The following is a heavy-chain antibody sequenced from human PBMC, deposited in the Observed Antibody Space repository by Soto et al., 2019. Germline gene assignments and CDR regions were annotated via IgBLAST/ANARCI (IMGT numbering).Heavy chain of an antibody. CDR3: ACSQGIFGVVTYYYYYGMDV. CDR2: INHSGST. V-gene: IGHV4-34*01. Sequence: SETRSLTCAVYGGSFSGYYWSWIRQPPGKGLEWIGEINHSGSTNYNPSLKSRVTISVDTSKNQFSLKLSSVAAADTAVYYCACSQGIFGVVTYYYYYGMDVWGQGTTVTVSS. CDR1: GGSFSGYY. D-gene: IGHD3-3*01. J-gene: IGHJ6*02.